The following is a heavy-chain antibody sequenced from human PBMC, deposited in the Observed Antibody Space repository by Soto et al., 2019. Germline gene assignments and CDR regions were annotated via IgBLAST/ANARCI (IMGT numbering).Heavy chain of an antibody. J-gene: IGHJ6*02. D-gene: IGHD5-18*01. V-gene: IGHV1-2*04. CDR3: AGYWYSYGRNYYYYGMDV. Sequence: ASVKVSCKASGYTFTGYYMHWVRQAPGQGLEWMGWINPNSGGTNYAQKFQGWVTMTRDTSISTAYMELSRLRSDDTAVYYCAGYWYSYGRNYYYYGMDVWGQGTTVTVSS. CDR2: INPNSGGT. CDR1: GYTFTGYY.